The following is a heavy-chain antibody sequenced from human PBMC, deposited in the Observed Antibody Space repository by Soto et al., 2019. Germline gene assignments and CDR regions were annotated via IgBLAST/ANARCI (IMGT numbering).Heavy chain of an antibody. D-gene: IGHD7-27*01. Sequence: EVQLLESGGGLVQPGGSLRLSCVASGFTFSSNAMSWVRQAPGKGLEWVSHVTSGSGGGTYYADSVKGRFTISRDDAKNTSYMQMNSLRVEDTAVYYCGKGTWGAFDIWGHGTLVTVSS. CDR3: GKGTWGAFDI. CDR1: GFTFSSNA. V-gene: IGHV3-23*01. J-gene: IGHJ3*02. CDR2: TSGSGGGT.